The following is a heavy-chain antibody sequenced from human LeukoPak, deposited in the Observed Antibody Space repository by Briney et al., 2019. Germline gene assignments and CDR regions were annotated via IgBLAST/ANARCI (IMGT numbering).Heavy chain of an antibody. V-gene: IGHV3-15*05. CDR1: GFIFYSAW. D-gene: IGHD3-10*01. Sequence: PGGSLRLSCVASGFIFYSAWMSWVRQAPGKGVEWVGRIKSKSEGDTPEYSAHMKGRVTISRDDSRNMVSPQMNNLKTEDAGVYYCTPPAGTYIKYWGQGTLVTVSS. CDR3: TPPAGTYIKY. J-gene: IGHJ4*02. CDR2: IKSKSEGDTP.